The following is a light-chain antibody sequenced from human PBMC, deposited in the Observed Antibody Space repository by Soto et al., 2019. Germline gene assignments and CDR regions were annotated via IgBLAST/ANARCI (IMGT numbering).Light chain of an antibody. CDR3: SSYTTSSTVV. CDR2: DVS. CDR1: SSDVGGYNY. Sequence: QAVVTQPASVSGSPGQSITISCTGTSSDVGGYNYVSWYQHHPGKAPKLMIYDVSDRTSGISNRFSGFKSGNTASLTISGLQAEDEADYYCSSYTTSSTVVFGGGTQLTVL. J-gene: IGLJ2*01. V-gene: IGLV2-14*03.